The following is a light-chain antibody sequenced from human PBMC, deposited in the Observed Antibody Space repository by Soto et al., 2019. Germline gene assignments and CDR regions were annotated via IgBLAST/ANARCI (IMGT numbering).Light chain of an antibody. V-gene: IGLV2-14*01. CDR3: SSYTSSSTYV. J-gene: IGLJ1*01. Sequence: QSVLTQPTSVSGSPGQSITISCTGNGHDIGAYNYVSWYQQHPGKAPRLLIHEVSNRPSGVSNRFSGSKSGNTASLTISGLQAEDEADYYCSSYTSSSTYVFGTGTKVTV. CDR2: EVS. CDR1: GHDIGAYNY.